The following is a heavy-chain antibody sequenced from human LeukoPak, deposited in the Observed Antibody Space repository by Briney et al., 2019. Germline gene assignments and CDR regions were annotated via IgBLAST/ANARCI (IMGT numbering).Heavy chain of an antibody. CDR3: VGGIGSTSSL. Sequence: GGSLRLSCATSGFTFSTSWMHWVRQAPGKGLEWVANIKDDGTKIYYLDSVKGRFTISRDNAKNSLYLQMNSLRAEDTAIYYCVGGIGSTSSLWGQGTLVTVSS. J-gene: IGHJ4*02. V-gene: IGHV3-7*01. D-gene: IGHD6-6*01. CDR1: GFTFSTSW. CDR2: IKDDGTKI.